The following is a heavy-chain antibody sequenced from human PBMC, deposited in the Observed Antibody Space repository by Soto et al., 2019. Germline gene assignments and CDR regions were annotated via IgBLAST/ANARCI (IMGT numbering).Heavy chain of an antibody. Sequence: ASVTVSCAASGFTFSSYAMSWVRQAPGKGLEWVSAISGSGGSTYYADSVKGRFTISRDNSKNTLYLQMNSLRAEDTAVYYCAKDGSTYYYDSSGYVNEYYFDYWGQGTLVTVSS. V-gene: IGHV3-23*01. CDR3: AKDGSTYYYDSSGYVNEYYFDY. J-gene: IGHJ4*02. CDR1: GFTFSSYA. D-gene: IGHD3-22*01. CDR2: ISGSGGST.